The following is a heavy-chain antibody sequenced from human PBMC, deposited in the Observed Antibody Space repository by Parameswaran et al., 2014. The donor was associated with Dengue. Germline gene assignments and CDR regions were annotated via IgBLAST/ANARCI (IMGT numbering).Heavy chain of an antibody. CDR3: ARESYGTITRGYMDV. Sequence: WVRQAPGQGLEWMGWIRPYDGNTSYAQNLQGRVTMTTDTSTSTAYMELRSLRSDDTAVYYCARESYGTITRGYMDVWGKGTTVTVSS. CDR2: IRPYDGNT. J-gene: IGHJ6*03. D-gene: IGHD5-18*01. V-gene: IGHV1-18*01.